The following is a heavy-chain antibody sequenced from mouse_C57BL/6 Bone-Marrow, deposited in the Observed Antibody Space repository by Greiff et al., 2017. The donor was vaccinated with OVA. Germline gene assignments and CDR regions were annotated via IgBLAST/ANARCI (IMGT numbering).Heavy chain of an antibody. V-gene: IGHV5-4*01. CDR3: AREPGGFAY. J-gene: IGHJ3*01. CDR2: ISDGGSYT. CDR1: GFTFSSYA. Sequence: EVQVVESGGGLVKPGGSLKLSCAASGFTFSSYAMSWVRQTPEKRLEWVATISDGGSYTYYPDNVKGRFTISRDNAKNNLYLQMSHLKSEDTAMYYCAREPGGFAYWGQGTLVTVSA.